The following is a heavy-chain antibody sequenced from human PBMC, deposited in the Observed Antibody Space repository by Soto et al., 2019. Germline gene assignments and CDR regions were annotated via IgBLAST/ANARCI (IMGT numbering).Heavy chain of an antibody. CDR1: GDTFSSYA. Sequence: QVQLVQSGAEVKKPGSSVKVSCKASGDTFSSYAINWVRQAPGQGLEWMGGIIPMFGTANYAQKFKGRVTITAGKSTSTVYMELSSLRSEDTAVYYCARVGPAHYYDSSGYYSPLDYWGQGTLVTVSS. V-gene: IGHV1-69*06. D-gene: IGHD3-22*01. J-gene: IGHJ4*02. CDR3: ARVGPAHYYDSSGYYSPLDY. CDR2: IIPMFGTA.